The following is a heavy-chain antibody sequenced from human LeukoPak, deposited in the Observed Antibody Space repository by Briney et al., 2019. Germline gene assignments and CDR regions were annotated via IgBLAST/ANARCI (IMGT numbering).Heavy chain of an antibody. Sequence: ASVKVSCKASGGTFSSYAISWVRQAPGQGLEWMGGIIPIFGTANYAQKFQGRVTITTDESTSTAYMELSSLRSEDTAVYYCARAEGIVVVPAADRYRGDAFDIWGQGTMVTVSS. CDR1: GGTFSSYA. J-gene: IGHJ3*02. D-gene: IGHD2-2*01. V-gene: IGHV1-69*05. CDR2: IIPIFGTA. CDR3: ARAEGIVVVPAADRYRGDAFDI.